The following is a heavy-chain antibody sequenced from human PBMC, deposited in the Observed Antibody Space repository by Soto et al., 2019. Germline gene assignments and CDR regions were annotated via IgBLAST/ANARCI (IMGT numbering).Heavy chain of an antibody. D-gene: IGHD3-16*02. Sequence: ASVKVSCKVSGYTLTELSMHWVRQAPGKGLEWMGGFDPEDGETIYAQKFQGRVTMTEDTSTDTAYMELSSLRSEDTAVYYCATELIWGSYRYVVPLGYWGQGTLVTVSS. CDR2: FDPEDGET. V-gene: IGHV1-24*01. CDR1: GYTLTELS. J-gene: IGHJ4*02. CDR3: ATELIWGSYRYVVPLGY.